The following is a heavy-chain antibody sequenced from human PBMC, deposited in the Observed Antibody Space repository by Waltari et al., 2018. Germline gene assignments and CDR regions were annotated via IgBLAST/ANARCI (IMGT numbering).Heavy chain of an antibody. V-gene: IGHV4-59*01. CDR2: IYYSGST. CDR3: ARAPRGWSVFDY. D-gene: IGHD6-19*01. CDR1: GCSISSYY. Sequence: QVQLQESGPGLVKPSETLSLTCTVSGCSISSYYWSSIRQPPGKGLEWIGYIYYSGSTNYNPSLKSRVTISVDTSKNQFSLKLSSVTAADTAVYYCARAPRGWSVFDYWGQGTLVTVSS. J-gene: IGHJ4*02.